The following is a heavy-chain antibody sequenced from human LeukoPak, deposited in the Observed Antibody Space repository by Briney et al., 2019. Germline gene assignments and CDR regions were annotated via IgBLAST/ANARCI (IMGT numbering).Heavy chain of an antibody. CDR1: GYTFTYYY. Sequence: ASVKVSCKASGYTFTYYYMHWVRQAPGQGLEWMGIINPTGGSTTYAQKFQGRVIMTRDTSTSTVYMELSSLRSEDTAMYYCARGVTFYDFWSGYKFDPWGQGALVTVSS. CDR2: INPTGGST. CDR3: ARGVTFYDFWSGYKFDP. V-gene: IGHV1-46*01. D-gene: IGHD3-3*01. J-gene: IGHJ5*02.